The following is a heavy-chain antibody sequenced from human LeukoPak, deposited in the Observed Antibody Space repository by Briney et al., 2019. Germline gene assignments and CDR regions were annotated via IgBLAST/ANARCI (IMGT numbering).Heavy chain of an antibody. V-gene: IGHV3-11*01. D-gene: IGHD6-13*01. J-gene: IGHJ6*03. CDR2: ISSSGSTI. CDR1: GFTFSDYY. Sequence: GGSLRLSCAASGFTFSDYYMSWIRQAPGKGLEWVSFISSSGSTIYYADSVKGRFTISRDNAKNSLYLQMNSLRAEDTAVYYCARVYSSSWYFGYLYIDVWGNGTTVTVSS. CDR3: ARVYSSSWYFGYLYIDV.